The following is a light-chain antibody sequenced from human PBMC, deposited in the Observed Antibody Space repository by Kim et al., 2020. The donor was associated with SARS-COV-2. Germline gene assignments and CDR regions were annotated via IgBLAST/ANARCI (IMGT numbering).Light chain of an antibody. Sequence: VSGALGQTARITCGGKNIGSKNVHWYQEKPGQAPVLVIYRDSNGPSGIPERFSGANSGNTATLTISRDQAGDEADYYCQVWDSSTVFGGGTQLTVL. CDR3: QVWDSSTV. CDR2: RDS. V-gene: IGLV3-9*01. CDR1: NIGSKN. J-gene: IGLJ3*02.